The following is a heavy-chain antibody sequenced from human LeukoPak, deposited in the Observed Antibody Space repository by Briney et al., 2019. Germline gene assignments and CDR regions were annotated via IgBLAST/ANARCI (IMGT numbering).Heavy chain of an antibody. CDR3: ARDAGYCSGGSCYDY. Sequence: GASVKVSCKASGYTFTGYHMHWVRQAPGQGLEWMGIINPSGGSTSYAQKFQGRVTMTRDMSTSTVYMELRSLRSEDTAVYYCARDAGYCSGGSCYDYWGQGTLVTVSS. D-gene: IGHD2-15*01. CDR2: INPSGGST. J-gene: IGHJ4*02. CDR1: GYTFTGYH. V-gene: IGHV1-46*01.